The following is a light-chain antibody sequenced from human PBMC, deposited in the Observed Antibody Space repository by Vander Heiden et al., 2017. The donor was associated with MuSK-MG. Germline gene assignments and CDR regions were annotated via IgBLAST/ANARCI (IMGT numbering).Light chain of an antibody. Sequence: VVVTQSPASPSVSPGERATLSCRVSQSVGINLAWYQQKPGQAPRLVICDASARATCIPTRFSGSGSGTEFTLTISNGQSEDFAVYYCQQYNDWPPWTFGQGTKVEIK. CDR1: QSVGIN. CDR3: QQYNDWPPWT. CDR2: DAS. J-gene: IGKJ1*01. V-gene: IGKV3-15*01.